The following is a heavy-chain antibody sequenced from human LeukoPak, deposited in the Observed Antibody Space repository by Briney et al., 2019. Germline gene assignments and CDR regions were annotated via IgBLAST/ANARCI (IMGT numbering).Heavy chain of an antibody. D-gene: IGHD6-13*01. CDR1: GGSISSSSYY. CDR2: IYYSGST. J-gene: IGHJ2*01. CDR3: ARALGRPYNSSPHYWYFDL. V-gene: IGHV4-39*07. Sequence: PSETLSLTCTVSGGSISSSSYYWGWIRQPPGKGLEWIGSIYYSGSTYYNPSLKSRVTISVDTSKNQFSLKLSSVTAADTAVYYCARALGRPYNSSPHYWYFDLWGRGTLVTVSS.